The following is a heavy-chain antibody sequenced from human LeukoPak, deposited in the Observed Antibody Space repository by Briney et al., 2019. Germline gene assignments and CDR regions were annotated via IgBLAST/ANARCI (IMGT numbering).Heavy chain of an antibody. CDR2: IYYSDSGKM. CDR3: ARRPPALGAFDI. V-gene: IGHV4-39*01. Sequence: SETLCLTCTASGVTISRSSYYWGWMRQPPGKGLEWIGSIYYSDSGKMYYNPSLKSRVTMSADTSKNQFSLRVSSVTAADTAVYYCARRPPALGAFDIWGQGTMVSVSS. J-gene: IGHJ3*02. CDR1: GVTISRSSYY.